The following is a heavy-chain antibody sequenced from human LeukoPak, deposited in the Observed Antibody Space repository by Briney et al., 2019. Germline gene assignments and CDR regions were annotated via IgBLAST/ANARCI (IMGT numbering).Heavy chain of an antibody. CDR1: GFIISSYE. V-gene: IGHV3-48*03. CDR2: ISPAENI. Sequence: PGGSLRLSCAASGFIISSYEMTWVRQAPGKGLEWLSYISPAENIHYADSVKGRFTISRDNAKNSVFLQMNSLRGEDTAVYYCGRFKTYFDSWGQGTLVTVS. J-gene: IGHJ4*02. CDR3: GRFKTYFDS.